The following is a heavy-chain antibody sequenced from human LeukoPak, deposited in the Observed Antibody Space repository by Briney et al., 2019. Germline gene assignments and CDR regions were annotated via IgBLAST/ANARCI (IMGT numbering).Heavy chain of an antibody. Sequence: SVKVSCKASGYTFTSYGISWVRQAPGQGLEWMGGIIPIFGTANYAQKFQGRVTITADESTSTAYMELSSLRSEDTAVYYCARELSYDGSGGGLDYWGQGTLVTVSS. CDR2: IIPIFGTA. CDR3: ARELSYDGSGGGLDY. CDR1: GYTFTSYG. V-gene: IGHV1-69*13. J-gene: IGHJ4*02. D-gene: IGHD2/OR15-2a*01.